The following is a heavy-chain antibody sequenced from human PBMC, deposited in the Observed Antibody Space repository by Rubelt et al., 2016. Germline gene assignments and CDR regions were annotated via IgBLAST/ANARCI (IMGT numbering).Heavy chain of an antibody. CDR3: ASHSYYDSSGYYEALFDY. J-gene: IGHJ4*02. Sequence: GKGLEWIGYIYYSGSTNYYPSLKSRVTISVDTSKNQFSLKLSSVTAADTAVYYCASHSYYDSSGYYEALFDYWGQGTLVTVSS. D-gene: IGHD3-22*01. V-gene: IGHV4-61*07. CDR2: IYYSGST.